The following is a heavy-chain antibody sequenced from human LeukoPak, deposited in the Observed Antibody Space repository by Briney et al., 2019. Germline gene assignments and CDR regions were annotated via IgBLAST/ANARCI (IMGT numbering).Heavy chain of an antibody. V-gene: IGHV4-59*01. CDR2: IFYSGST. J-gene: IGHJ4*02. CDR3: ARDAGYYYDSSGYFDY. D-gene: IGHD3-22*01. CDR1: GGSISSYC. Sequence: SETLSLTCTVSGGSISSYCWSWIRQPPGKGLEWIGYIFYSGSTNYNPSLKSRVTISVDTSKNQFSLKLSSVTAADTAVYYCARDAGYYYDSSGYFDYWGQGTLATVSS.